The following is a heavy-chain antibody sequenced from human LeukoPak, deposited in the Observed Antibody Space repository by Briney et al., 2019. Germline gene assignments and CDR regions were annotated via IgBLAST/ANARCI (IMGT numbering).Heavy chain of an antibody. CDR2: IYYSGST. V-gene: IGHV4-39*07. J-gene: IGHJ5*02. D-gene: IGHD6-13*01. CDR3: ARETPYSSSWLQLAFRWFDP. Sequence: TSETLSLTCTVSGGSISSSSYYWGWIRQPPGKGLEWIGSIYYSGSTYYNPSLKSRVTISVDTSKNQFSLKLSSVTAADTAVYYCARETPYSSSWLQLAFRWFDPWGQGTLVTVSS. CDR1: GGSISSSSYY.